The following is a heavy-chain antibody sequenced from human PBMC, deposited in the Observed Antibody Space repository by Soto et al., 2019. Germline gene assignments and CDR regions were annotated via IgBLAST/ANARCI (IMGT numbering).Heavy chain of an antibody. Sequence: PSETLSLTCTVSGGSISSYYWSWIRQPPGKGLEWIGYIYYSGSTNYNPSLKSRVTISVDTSKNQFSLKLSSVTAADTAVYYCARVSRGNYGTIDYWGQGTLVTVSS. V-gene: IGHV4-59*01. CDR2: IYYSGST. D-gene: IGHD3-10*01. J-gene: IGHJ4*02. CDR3: ARVSRGNYGTIDY. CDR1: GGSISSYY.